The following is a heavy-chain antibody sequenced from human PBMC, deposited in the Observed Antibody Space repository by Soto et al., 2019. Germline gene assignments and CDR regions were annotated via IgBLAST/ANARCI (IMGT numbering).Heavy chain of an antibody. CDR2: IWDDGNHE. CDR3: ARGANSNYNAMDV. V-gene: IGHV3-33*01. Sequence: GGALRISFSAAGFTFSSSGMPWVPPGPGKGLEWVAVIWDDGNHENYADSVKGRFTISRDNSRNTQYLQMNSLTAEDTAIYFCARGANSNYNAMDVWGQGTTVTVSS. CDR1: GFTFSSSG. D-gene: IGHD5-18*01. J-gene: IGHJ6*02.